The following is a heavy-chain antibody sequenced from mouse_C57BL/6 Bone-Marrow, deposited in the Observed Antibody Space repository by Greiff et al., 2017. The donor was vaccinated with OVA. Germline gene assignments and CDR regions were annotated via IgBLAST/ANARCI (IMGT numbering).Heavy chain of an antibody. J-gene: IGHJ2*01. D-gene: IGHD1-1*01. CDR2: IDPENGDT. CDR1: GFNIKDDY. V-gene: IGHV14-4*01. CDR3: TSPDYYGKNY. Sequence: VQLKQSGAELVRPGASVKLSCTASGFNIKDDYMHWVKQRPEQGLEWIGWIDPENGDTEYASKFQGKATITADTSSNTAYLQHSSLTSEDTAVYYCTSPDYYGKNYWGQGTTLTVSS.